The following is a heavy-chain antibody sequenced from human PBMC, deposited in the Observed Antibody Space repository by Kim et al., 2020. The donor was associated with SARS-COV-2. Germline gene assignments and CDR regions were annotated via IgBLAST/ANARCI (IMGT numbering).Heavy chain of an antibody. CDR3: ARQHLDWVYYGSGSCAFDI. CDR1: GYSFTSYW. D-gene: IGHD3-10*01. V-gene: IGHV5-10-1*01. CDR2: IDPSDSYT. J-gene: IGHJ3*02. Sequence: GESLKISCKGSGYSFTSYWISWVRQMPGKGLEWMGRIDPSDSYTNYSPSFQGHVTISADKSISTAYLQWSSLKASDTAMYYCARQHLDWVYYGSGSCAFDIWGQGTMVTVSS.